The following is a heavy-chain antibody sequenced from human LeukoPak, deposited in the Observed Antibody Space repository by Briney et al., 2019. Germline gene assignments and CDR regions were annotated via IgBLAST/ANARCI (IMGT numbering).Heavy chain of an antibody. CDR1: GGSISSYY. CDR2: NYTSGST. CDR3: ARIFPGSWIDP. Sequence: PSETLSLTCAVSGGSISSYYWIWIRQPAGKGLEWIGRNYTSGSTNYNPSLKSRVTMSVDTSKNQFSLKLSSVTAADTAVYYCARIFPGSWIDPWGQGTLVTVSS. V-gene: IGHV4-4*07. J-gene: IGHJ5*02. D-gene: IGHD2-21*01.